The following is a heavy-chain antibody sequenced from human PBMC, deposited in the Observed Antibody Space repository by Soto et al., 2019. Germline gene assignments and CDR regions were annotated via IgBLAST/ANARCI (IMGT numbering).Heavy chain of an antibody. J-gene: IGHJ5*01. V-gene: IGHV1-69*01. D-gene: IGHD6-19*01. CDR2: IIPIFATS. CDR1: GGTFNSFA. Sequence: QVQLVQSGAEVRKPGSSVNVSCKASGGTFNSFAISWVRQAPGQGLEWMGGIIPIFATSNYPQRFQGRVTITADESTRPAYIELRSLRSEDTAVYYCAGGPPDSQGWYVSWNWVDSLGQGTLVNVSS. CDR3: AGGPPDSQGWYVSWNWVDS.